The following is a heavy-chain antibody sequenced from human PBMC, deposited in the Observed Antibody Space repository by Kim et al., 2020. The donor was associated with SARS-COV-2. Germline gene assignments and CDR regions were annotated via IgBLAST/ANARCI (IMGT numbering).Heavy chain of an antibody. CDR1: GYTFTSYA. CDR3: ARDNPDYVQIVLANWFDP. D-gene: IGHD4-17*01. CDR2: INTNTGNP. J-gene: IGHJ5*02. Sequence: ASVKVSCKASGYTFTSYAMNWVRQAPGQGLEWMGWINTNTGNPTYAQGFTGRFVFSLDTSVSTAYLQISSLKAEDTAVYYCARDNPDYVQIVLANWFDPWGQGTLVTVSS. V-gene: IGHV7-4-1*02.